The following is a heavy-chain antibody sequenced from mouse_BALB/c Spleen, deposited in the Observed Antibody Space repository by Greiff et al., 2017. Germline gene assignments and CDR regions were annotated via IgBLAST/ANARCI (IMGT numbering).Heavy chain of an antibody. Sequence: QVQLKQSGPELVKPGASVRISCKASGYTFTSYYIHWVKQRPGQGLEWIGWIYPGNVNTKYNEKFKGKATLTADKSSSTAYMQLSSLTSEDSAVYFCARGTLDWYFDVWGAGTTVTVSS. CDR1: GYTFTSYY. CDR3: ARGTLDWYFDV. D-gene: IGHD2-14*01. J-gene: IGHJ1*01. CDR2: IYPGNVNT. V-gene: IGHV1S56*01.